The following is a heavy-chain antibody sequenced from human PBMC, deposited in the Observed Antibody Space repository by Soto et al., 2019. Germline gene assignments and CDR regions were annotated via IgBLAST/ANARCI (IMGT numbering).Heavy chain of an antibody. CDR3: AAETPTFHYYYYYGMDV. V-gene: IGHV1-58*01. D-gene: IGHD3-16*01. Sequence: GASVKVSCKASGFTFTSSAVQWVRQARGQRLEWIGWIVVGSGNTNYAQKFQERVTITRDMSTSTAYMELSSLRSEDTAVYYCAAETPTFHYYYYYGMDVWGQGTTVTVSS. CDR2: IVVGSGNT. J-gene: IGHJ6*02. CDR1: GFTFTSSA.